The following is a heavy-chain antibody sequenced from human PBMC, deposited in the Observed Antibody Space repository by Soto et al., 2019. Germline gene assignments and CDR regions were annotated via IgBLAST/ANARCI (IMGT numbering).Heavy chain of an antibody. Sequence: QVQLVESGGGVVPPGRSLRLSCAASGFTFSAFNMHWVRQAPGKGLGWVAVISYDGNNKYYADSVKGRFTISRDNSKDTLYLQMNSLRAEDTAIYYCAKDPSWYDDLSSGLPDYWGQGTLVTVSS. J-gene: IGHJ4*02. V-gene: IGHV3-30*18. CDR2: ISYDGNNK. D-gene: IGHD6-13*01. CDR3: AKDPSWYDDLSSGLPDY. CDR1: GFTFSAFN.